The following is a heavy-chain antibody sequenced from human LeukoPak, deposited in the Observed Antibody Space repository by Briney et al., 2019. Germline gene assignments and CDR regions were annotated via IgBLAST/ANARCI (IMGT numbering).Heavy chain of an antibody. V-gene: IGHV3-23*01. CDR1: GFTFSNFG. Sequence: GGTLRLSCAGSGFTFSNFGMSWVRPAPGKGPEWVARISGRGDSSNYADSVKGRFTISRDNSKNTLYLQMNSLRAEDTAVYYCAKDLQVYDILTGYSSSDSGAHWGQGTLVTVSS. CDR2: ISGRGDSS. CDR3: AKDLQVYDILTGYSSSDSGAH. D-gene: IGHD3-9*01. J-gene: IGHJ4*02.